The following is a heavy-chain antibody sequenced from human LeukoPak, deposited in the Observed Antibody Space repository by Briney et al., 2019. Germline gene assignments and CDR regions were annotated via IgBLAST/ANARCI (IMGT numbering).Heavy chain of an antibody. CDR3: ARVSVGASGFDY. Sequence: ASVTVSCKASGYTFTSYYMHWVRQAPGQGLEGMGIINPSGGSTSYAQKFQGRVTMTRDMSTSTVYMELSSLRSEDTAVYYCARVSVGASGFDYWGQGTLVTVSS. CDR1: GYTFTSYY. J-gene: IGHJ4*02. D-gene: IGHD1-26*01. V-gene: IGHV1-46*01. CDR2: INPSGGST.